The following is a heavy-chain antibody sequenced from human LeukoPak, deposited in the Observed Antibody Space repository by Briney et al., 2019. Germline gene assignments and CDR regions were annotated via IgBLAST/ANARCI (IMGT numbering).Heavy chain of an antibody. J-gene: IGHJ4*02. CDR1: GYTFTGYY. V-gene: IGHV1-2*02. CDR2: INPNSGGT. CDR3: ARGGQYVLHYDSSGYPPRGH. Sequence: GASVKASCKASGYTFTGYYMHWVRQAPGQGLEWMGWINPNSGGTNYAQKFQGRVTMTRDTSISTAYMELSGLRSDDTAVYYCARGGQYVLHYDSSGYPPRGHWGQGTLVTVSS. D-gene: IGHD3-22*01.